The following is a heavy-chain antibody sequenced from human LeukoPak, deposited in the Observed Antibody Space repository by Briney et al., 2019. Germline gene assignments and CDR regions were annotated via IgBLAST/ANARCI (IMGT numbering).Heavy chain of an antibody. Sequence: ASVKVSCKAFGYTFTSNYMHWVRQAPGQGPEWMGVISPSGGSTTYAQKFQGRVTLTRDVSTSTDYLELSSLRSEDAAVYYCAKAPVTSCRGAFCYPFDYWGQGTLVTVSS. V-gene: IGHV1-46*01. CDR1: GYTFTSNY. J-gene: IGHJ4*02. CDR3: AKAPVTSCRGAFCYPFDY. CDR2: ISPSGGST. D-gene: IGHD2-15*01.